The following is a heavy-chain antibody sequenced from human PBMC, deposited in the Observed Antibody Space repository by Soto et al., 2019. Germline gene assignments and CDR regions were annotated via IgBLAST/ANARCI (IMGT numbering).Heavy chain of an antibody. Sequence: PGGSLRLSCAASGFTFSSYAMSWVRQAPGKGLEWVSAISGSGGSTYYADSVKGRFTISRDNSKTTLYLQMNRLRAEDTAVYYCAKVYCSGGSCLAYHYDGRDVWGQGTTV. CDR3: AKVYCSGGSCLAYHYDGRDV. CDR1: GFTFSSYA. CDR2: ISGSGGST. D-gene: IGHD2-15*01. J-gene: IGHJ6*02. V-gene: IGHV3-23*01.